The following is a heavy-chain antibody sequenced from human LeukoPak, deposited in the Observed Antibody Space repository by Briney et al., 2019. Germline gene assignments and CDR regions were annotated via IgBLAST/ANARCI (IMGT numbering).Heavy chain of an antibody. Sequence: SETLSLTCSVSGGFNTHYYWSWIRQPPGKGLEWIGYIYYSGSTNYNPSLKSRVTISVDTSKNQFSLKLSSVTAADTAVYYCARASGYSSSWTPNDYWGQGTLVTVSS. CDR3: ARASGYSSSWTPNDY. CDR1: GGFNTHYY. D-gene: IGHD6-13*01. V-gene: IGHV4-59*01. CDR2: IYYSGST. J-gene: IGHJ4*02.